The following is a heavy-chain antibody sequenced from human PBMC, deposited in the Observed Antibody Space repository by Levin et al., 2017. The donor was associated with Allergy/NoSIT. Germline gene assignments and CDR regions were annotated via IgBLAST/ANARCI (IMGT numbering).Heavy chain of an antibody. CDR1: GYTFTGYS. Sequence: ASVKVSCKASGYTFTGYSMHWVRQAPGQGLEWMGWINPNSGYTNYAQKFKGRVTMTRDTSINTAYMELSRLRSDDTAVYYCVRVKSVPGTRWFDPWGQGTLVTVSS. CDR3: VRVKSVPGTRWFDP. J-gene: IGHJ5*02. CDR2: INPNSGYT. V-gene: IGHV1-2*02. D-gene: IGHD6-19*01.